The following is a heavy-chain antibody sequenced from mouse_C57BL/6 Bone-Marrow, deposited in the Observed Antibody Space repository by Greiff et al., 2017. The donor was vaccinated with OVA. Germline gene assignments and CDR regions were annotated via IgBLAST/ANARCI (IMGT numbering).Heavy chain of an antibody. Sequence: EVQLQQSGPELVKPGASVKISCKASGYTFTDYYMNWVKQSHGKSLEWIGDINPNNGGTSYNQKFKGKATLTVDKSSSTAYMELRSLTSEDSAVYYCARICIYYYGSSFDYWGQGTTLTVSS. J-gene: IGHJ2*01. CDR1: GYTFTDYY. D-gene: IGHD1-1*01. CDR2: INPNNGGT. V-gene: IGHV1-26*01. CDR3: ARICIYYYGSSFDY.